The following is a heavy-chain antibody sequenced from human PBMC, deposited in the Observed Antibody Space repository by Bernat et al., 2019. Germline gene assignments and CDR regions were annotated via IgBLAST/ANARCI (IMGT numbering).Heavy chain of an antibody. CDR3: ARSVRGYSGYDPYYYYYYGMDV. V-gene: IGHV1-69*04. D-gene: IGHD5-12*01. CDR1: GGTFSSYA. CDR2: IIPILGIA. Sequence: QVQLVQSGAEVKKPGSSVKVSCKASGGTFSSYAISWVRQAPGQGLEWMGRIIPILGIANYAQKFQGRVTITADKSTSTAYMELSSLRSEDTAVYYCARSVRGYSGYDPYYYYYYGMDVWGQGTTVTAPS. J-gene: IGHJ6*02.